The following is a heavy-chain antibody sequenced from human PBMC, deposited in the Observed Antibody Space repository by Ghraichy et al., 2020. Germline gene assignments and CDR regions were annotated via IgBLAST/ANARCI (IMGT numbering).Heavy chain of an antibody. J-gene: IGHJ3*02. CDR1: GGSISSSSYY. V-gene: IGHV4-39*01. CDR3: ARVEMATISAFDI. D-gene: IGHD5-24*01. CDR2: IYYSGST. Sequence: SETLSLTCTVSGGSISSSSYYWGWIRQPPGKGLEWIGSIYYSGSTYYNPSLKSRVTISVDTSKNQFSLKLSSVTAAATAVYYCARVEMATISAFDIWGQGTMVTVSS.